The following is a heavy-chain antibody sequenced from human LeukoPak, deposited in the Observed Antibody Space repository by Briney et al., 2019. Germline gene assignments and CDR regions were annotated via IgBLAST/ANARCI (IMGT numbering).Heavy chain of an antibody. CDR2: IKQDGSEK. V-gene: IGHV3-7*04. Sequence: PGGSLRLSCAASGLTFSYYWMGWVRQAPGKGLEWVANIKQDGSEKYYVDSVKGRFTIARDNAKNSLYLQMNSLRAEDTAVYYCARDEHQYYHASSGRFDYWGQGTLVTVSS. D-gene: IGHD3-22*01. CDR1: GLTFSYYW. J-gene: IGHJ4*02. CDR3: ARDEHQYYHASSGRFDY.